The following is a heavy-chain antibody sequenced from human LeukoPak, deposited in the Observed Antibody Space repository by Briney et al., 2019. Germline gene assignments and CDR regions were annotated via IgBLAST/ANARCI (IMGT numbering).Heavy chain of an antibody. CDR1: GFTVSGNY. Sequence: GGSLRLSCAASGFTVSGNYMSWVRQAPGKGLEWVSVIYSGGSTYYTDSVKGRFTISRDNSKNTLYLQMNSLRAEDTAVYYCARDRSSGWPDAFDIWGQGTMVTVSS. CDR2: IYSGGST. V-gene: IGHV3-66*01. CDR3: ARDRSSGWPDAFDI. J-gene: IGHJ3*02. D-gene: IGHD3-22*01.